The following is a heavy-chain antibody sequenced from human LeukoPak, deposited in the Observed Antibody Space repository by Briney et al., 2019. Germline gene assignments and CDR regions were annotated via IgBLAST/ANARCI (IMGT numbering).Heavy chain of an antibody. J-gene: IGHJ4*02. D-gene: IGHD3-16*02. CDR2: ISSSSSYT. Sequence: GGSLRLSCAASGFTFSDYYMSWIRQAPGKGLEWVSYISSSSSYTNYADSVKGRFTISRDNAKNSLYLQMNSLRAEDTAVCYCAREQITFGGVIVDYWGQGTLVTVSS. CDR1: GFTFSDYY. CDR3: AREQITFGGVIVDY. V-gene: IGHV3-11*05.